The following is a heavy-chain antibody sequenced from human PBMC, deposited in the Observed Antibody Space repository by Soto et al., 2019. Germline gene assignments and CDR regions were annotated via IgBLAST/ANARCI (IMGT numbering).Heavy chain of an antibody. J-gene: IGHJ4*02. D-gene: IGHD6-13*01. Sequence: PGGSLRLSCAASGFTFSNFGMNWVRQAPGKGLEWVALISGGGGNTYYADSVKGRFTISRDNAKNSLYLQMNSLRPEDTAVYYCASLPQQLVDYWGQGTLVTVSS. CDR3: ASLPQQLVDY. CDR2: ISGGGGNT. V-gene: IGHV3-23*01. CDR1: GFTFSNFG.